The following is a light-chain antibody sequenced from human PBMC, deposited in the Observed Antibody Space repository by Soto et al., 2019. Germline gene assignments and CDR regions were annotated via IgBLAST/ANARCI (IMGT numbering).Light chain of an antibody. CDR1: SSNIGSNT. V-gene: IGLV1-44*01. CDR3: AAWDYSLNGLYV. Sequence: QSVLTQPPSASGTPGQRVTISCSGGSSNIGSNTVNWYQQLPGTAPKLLISYNNQRPSGVPDRFSGSKSGTSASLAISGLQSEDEADYYCAAWDYSLNGLYVVGTGTKVTVL. CDR2: YNN. J-gene: IGLJ1*01.